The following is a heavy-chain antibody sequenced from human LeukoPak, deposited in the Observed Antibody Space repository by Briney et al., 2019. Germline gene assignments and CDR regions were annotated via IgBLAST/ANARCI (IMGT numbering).Heavy chain of an antibody. V-gene: IGHV5-51*01. CDR2: IYPGDSDI. CDR1: RYSSASYW. J-gene: IGHJ4*02. CDR3: ASNNYGDDVL. Sequence: GESLKISCKASRYSSASYWIAWVRQMPGTGLEWMGIIYPGDSDIIYSPSFQGQVTISADKSISTAYLQWSSLKASDTAMYYCASNNYGDDVLWGQGTLVTVSS. D-gene: IGHD4-17*01.